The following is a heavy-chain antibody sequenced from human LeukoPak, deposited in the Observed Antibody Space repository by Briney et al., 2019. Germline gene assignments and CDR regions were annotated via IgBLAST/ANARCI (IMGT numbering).Heavy chain of an antibody. D-gene: IGHD6-13*01. J-gene: IGHJ4*02. CDR2: IYTDGST. CDR1: GGPMYSYY. Sequence: KPSETLSLTCTVSGGPMYSYYWTWIRQPAGRGLEWIGRIYTDGSTNYNPSLKSRVTMSVDTSKKEFSLKLNSVTAADTAICYCATYKQELAFDSWGQGTLVTVSS. CDR3: ATYKQELAFDS. V-gene: IGHV4-4*07.